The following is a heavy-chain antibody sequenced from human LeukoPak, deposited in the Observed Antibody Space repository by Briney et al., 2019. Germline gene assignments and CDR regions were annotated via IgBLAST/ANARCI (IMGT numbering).Heavy chain of an antibody. CDR1: GFTFSSYW. D-gene: IGHD6-19*01. V-gene: IGHV3-7*01. Sequence: GGSLRLSCAASGFTFSSYWMSWVRQAPGKGLEWVANIKQDGSEKYYVDSVKGRFTISRDNAKNSLYLQMNSLGAEDTAVYYCARVGSGWAFDYWGQGTLVTVSS. CDR2: IKQDGSEK. J-gene: IGHJ4*02. CDR3: ARVGSGWAFDY.